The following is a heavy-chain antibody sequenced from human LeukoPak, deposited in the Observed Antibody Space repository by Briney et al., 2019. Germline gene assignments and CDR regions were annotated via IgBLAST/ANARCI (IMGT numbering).Heavy chain of an antibody. J-gene: IGHJ4*02. CDR1: GFTFSSYA. D-gene: IGHD3-3*01. CDR2: ISGSGGST. V-gene: IGHV3-23*01. CDR3: AKDRNDFWRGDFDY. Sequence: GGSLRLSCAASGFTFSSYAMSWVRQAPGKGLEWVSAISGSGGSTYYADSVKGRFTISRDNSKNTLYLQMNSLRTEDTALYYCAKDRNDFWRGDFDYWGQGTLVTVSS.